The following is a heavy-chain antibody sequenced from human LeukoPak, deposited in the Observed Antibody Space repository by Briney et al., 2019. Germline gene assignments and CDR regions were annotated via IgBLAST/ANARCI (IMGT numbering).Heavy chain of an antibody. CDR3: ATARNCSSTSCYPNWFDP. V-gene: IGHV3-21*01. CDR2: ISSSSSYI. D-gene: IGHD2-2*01. J-gene: IGHJ5*02. CDR1: GSTFSSYS. Sequence: PGGSLRLSCAASGSTFSSYSMDWVRQAPGKGLEWVSSISSSSSYIYYADSVKGRFTISRDNAKNSLYLQMNSLRAEDTAVYYCATARNCSSTSCYPNWFDPWGQGTLVTVSS.